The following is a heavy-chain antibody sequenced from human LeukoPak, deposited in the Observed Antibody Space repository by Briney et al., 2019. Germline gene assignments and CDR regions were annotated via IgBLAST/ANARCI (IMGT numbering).Heavy chain of an antibody. CDR2: IGTSVNAI. D-gene: IGHD3-10*01. V-gene: IGHV3-48*03. Sequence: GGSLRLSCAASGFSFSGFDMNWVRQAPGKGLEWIAHIGTSVNAIYYADSVKGRFTISRDNAPDSLFLQMDSLRVEDMAVYYCARDSVWFGDLLNWGQGALVIVST. CDR3: ARDSVWFGDLLN. J-gene: IGHJ4*02. CDR1: GFSFSGFD.